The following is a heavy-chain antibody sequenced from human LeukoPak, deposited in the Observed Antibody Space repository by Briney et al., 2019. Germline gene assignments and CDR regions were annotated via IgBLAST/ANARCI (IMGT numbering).Heavy chain of an antibody. CDR2: IYYSGST. Sequence: SETLSLTCTVSGGSISSSSYYWGWIRQPPGKGLEWIGSIYYSGSTCYNPSLKSRVTISVDTSKNQFSLKLSSVTAADTAVYYCAGRYCSGGSCYTTTHVNWFDPWDQGTLVTVSS. CDR1: GGSISSSSYY. V-gene: IGHV4-39*01. D-gene: IGHD2-15*01. CDR3: AGRYCSGGSCYTTTHVNWFDP. J-gene: IGHJ5*02.